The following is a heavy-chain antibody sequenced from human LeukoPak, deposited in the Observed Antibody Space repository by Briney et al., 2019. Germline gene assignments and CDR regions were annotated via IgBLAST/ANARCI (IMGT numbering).Heavy chain of an antibody. CDR3: AKDPAYCGGDCYFYYFDY. J-gene: IGHJ4*02. Sequence: GGSLRLSCAASGFTFSRYGVHWVRQAPGKGLEWVSAISGSGGSTYYADSVKGRFTISRDNSKNTLYLQMNSLRAEDTAVYYCAKDPAYCGGDCYFYYFDYWGQGTLVTVSS. D-gene: IGHD2-21*02. CDR2: ISGSGGST. CDR1: GFTFSRYG. V-gene: IGHV3-23*01.